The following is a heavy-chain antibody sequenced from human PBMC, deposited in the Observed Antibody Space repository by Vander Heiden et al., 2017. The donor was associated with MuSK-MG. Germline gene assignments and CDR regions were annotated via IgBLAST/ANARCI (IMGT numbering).Heavy chain of an antibody. D-gene: IGHD3-10*01. CDR2: FDPEDGET. CDR3: ATERGFGESVDSFDI. V-gene: IGHV1-24*01. J-gene: IGHJ3*02. Sequence: QLQLVQSGAEVNKPGASVKVSCKVSGYTLTELTMHWVRQAPGKGLEWMGGFDPEDGETIYAQKFQGRVTMTEDTSTDTAYMGLSSLISENTAVYYCATERGFGESVDSFDIWGQGTMVTVSS. CDR1: GYTLTELT.